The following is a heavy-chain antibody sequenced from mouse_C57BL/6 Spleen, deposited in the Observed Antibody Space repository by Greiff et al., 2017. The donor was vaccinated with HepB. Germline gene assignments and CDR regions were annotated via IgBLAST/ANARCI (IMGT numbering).Heavy chain of an antibody. D-gene: IGHD1-1*01. CDR2: IDPEDGET. J-gene: IGHJ2*01. CDR3: ASGITYYFDY. Sequence: VQLQQSGAELVKPGASVKLSCTASGFNIKDYYMHWVKQRTEQGLEWIGRIDPEDGETQYAPKFKGKATITADTSSNTAYLQLSSLTSEDTSFYYCASGITYYFDYWGQGTTLTVSS. V-gene: IGHV14-2*01. CDR1: GFNIKDYY.